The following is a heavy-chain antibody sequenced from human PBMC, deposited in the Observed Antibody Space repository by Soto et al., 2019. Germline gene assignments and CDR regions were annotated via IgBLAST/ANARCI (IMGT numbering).Heavy chain of an antibody. J-gene: IGHJ4*02. CDR2: ISGDGINT. Sequence: QIQLVESGGDVVQPGKSLRLSCAASGFNCGFFGMHWVRQAPGKGLEWVAFISGDGINTQYADSVRCRFTLSRDYSRKTMYLQMDSLRDEDTALYYCARGNLSFDFDSWGLGTLVTVSS. D-gene: IGHD1-26*01. CDR3: ARGNLSFDFDS. CDR1: GFNCGFFG. V-gene: IGHV3-30*03.